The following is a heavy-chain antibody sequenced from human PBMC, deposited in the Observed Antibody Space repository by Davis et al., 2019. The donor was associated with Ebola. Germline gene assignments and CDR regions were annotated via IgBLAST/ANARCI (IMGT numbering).Heavy chain of an antibody. Sequence: GGSLSLSCLASGFAFRTYAINWVRQAPEKRLEWVSSISGSGDRTHYADSVEGRFTISRYNSDNTVYLQMHSLRVEDTAIYYCARDPHVYTWNAHPTWDQWGQGTLVTVSS. D-gene: IGHD1-1*01. CDR1: GFAFRTYA. CDR2: ISGSGDRT. CDR3: ARDPHVYTWNAHPTWDQ. J-gene: IGHJ4*02. V-gene: IGHV3-23*01.